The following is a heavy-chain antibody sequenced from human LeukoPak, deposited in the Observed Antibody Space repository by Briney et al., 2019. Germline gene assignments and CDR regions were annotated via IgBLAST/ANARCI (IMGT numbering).Heavy chain of an antibody. CDR3: AKDRSYYYDSSGYCYY. J-gene: IGHJ4*02. Sequence: PGGSLRLSCAASGFTFSSYGMHWVRQAPGKGLEWVAFIRDDGSKKYYADSVKGRFTISRDNSKNTLYLQMNRLRAEDTAVYYCAKDRSYYYDSSGYCYYWGQGTLVTVSS. V-gene: IGHV3-30*02. D-gene: IGHD3-22*01. CDR1: GFTFSSYG. CDR2: IRDDGSKK.